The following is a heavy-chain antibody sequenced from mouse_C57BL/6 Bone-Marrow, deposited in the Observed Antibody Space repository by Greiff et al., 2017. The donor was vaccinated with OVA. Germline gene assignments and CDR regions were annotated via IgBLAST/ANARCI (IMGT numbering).Heavy chain of an antibody. CDR1: GYTFTDYY. CDR3: ARSGSSQPYYAMDY. J-gene: IGHJ4*01. CDR2: INPYNGGT. Sequence: VQLKESGPVLVKPGASVKMSCKASGYTFTDYYMNWVKQSHGKSLEWIGVINPYNGGTSYNQKFKGKATLTVDKSSSTAYMELNSLTSEDSAVYYCARSGSSQPYYAMDYWGQGTSVTVSS. V-gene: IGHV1-19*01. D-gene: IGHD1-1*01.